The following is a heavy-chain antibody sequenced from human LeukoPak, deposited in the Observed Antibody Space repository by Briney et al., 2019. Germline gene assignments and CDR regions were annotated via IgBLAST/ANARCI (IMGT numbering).Heavy chain of an antibody. J-gene: IGHJ4*02. CDR1: GFTFSSSA. CDR2: ISGSGGST. Sequence: GGSLRLSCAASGFTFSSSAMSWGRQALGRGVESVSAISGSGGSTYYADSVKGRFTISRDNSKNTLYLQMNSLRAEDTAVYYCAKPLIVVVITPGFDYWGQGTLVTVSS. CDR3: AKPLIVVVITPGFDY. D-gene: IGHD3-22*01. V-gene: IGHV3-23*01.